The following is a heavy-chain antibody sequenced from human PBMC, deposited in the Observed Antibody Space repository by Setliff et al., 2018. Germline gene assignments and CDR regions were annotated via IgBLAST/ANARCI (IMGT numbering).Heavy chain of an antibody. Sequence: SVKVSCKASGGTFSSYAISWVRQAPGQGLEWMGRIIPIFGTANYAQKFQGRVTITADKSTSTAYMELSSLRSEDTAVYYCARGRHPPWSGYYGSYYYYMDVWGKGTTVTVSS. J-gene: IGHJ6*03. CDR2: IIPIFGTA. V-gene: IGHV1-69*06. CDR1: GGTFSSYA. CDR3: ARGRHPPWSGYYGSYYYYMDV. D-gene: IGHD3-3*01.